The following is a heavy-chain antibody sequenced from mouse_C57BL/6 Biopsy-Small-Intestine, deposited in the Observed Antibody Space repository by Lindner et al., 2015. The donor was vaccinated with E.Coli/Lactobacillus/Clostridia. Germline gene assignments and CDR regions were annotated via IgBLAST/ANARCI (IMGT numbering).Heavy chain of an antibody. D-gene: IGHD1-1*01. CDR2: INPNYGTT. CDR1: GYSFTDYN. Sequence: VQLQESGPELVKPGASVKISCKASGYSFTDYNMNWVKQSNGKSLEWIGVINPNYGTTSYNQKFKGKATLTVDQSSSTAYMQLNSLTSEDSAVYYCARSDYYGSSPYAMDYWGQGTSVTVSS. V-gene: IGHV1-39*01. CDR3: ARSDYYGSSPYAMDY. J-gene: IGHJ4*01.